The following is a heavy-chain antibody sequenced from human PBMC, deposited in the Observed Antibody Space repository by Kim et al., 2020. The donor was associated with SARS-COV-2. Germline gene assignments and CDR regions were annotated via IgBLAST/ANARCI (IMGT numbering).Heavy chain of an antibody. Sequence: SETLSLTCAVYGGSFSGYYWSWIRQPPGKGLEWIGEINHSGSTNYNPSLKSRVTISVDTSKNQFSLKLSSVTAADTAVYYCAVYKSTSFDYWGQGTLVTVSS. CDR2: INHSGST. J-gene: IGHJ4*02. V-gene: IGHV4-34*01. D-gene: IGHD3-10*01. CDR3: AVYKSTSFDY. CDR1: GGSFSGYY.